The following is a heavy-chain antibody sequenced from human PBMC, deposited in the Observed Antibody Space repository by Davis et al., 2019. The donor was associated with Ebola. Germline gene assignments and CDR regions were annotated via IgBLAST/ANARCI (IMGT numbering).Heavy chain of an antibody. J-gene: IGHJ6*02. V-gene: IGHV3-33*06. D-gene: IGHD2/OR15-2a*01. CDR2: IWYDGSEE. CDR3: AKSNTVISNWYYGMDV. Sequence: PGGSLRLSCAASGFSFSSCGMHWVRQAPGKGLEWVAVIWYDGSEEYYADSVKGRFTISRDNSKNTLYLQMNSLRAEDTAVYYCAKSNTVISNWYYGMDVWGQGTTVTVSS. CDR1: GFSFSSCG.